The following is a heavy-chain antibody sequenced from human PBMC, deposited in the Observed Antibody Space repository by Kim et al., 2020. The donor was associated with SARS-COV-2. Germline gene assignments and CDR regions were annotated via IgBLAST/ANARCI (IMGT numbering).Heavy chain of an antibody. CDR3: AKEGRDGY. CDR2: IYSGGSST. D-gene: IGHD1-26*01. Sequence: GGSLRLSCAASGFTFSSYAMSWVRQAPGKGLEWVAVIYSGGSSTYYADSVKGRFTISRDNSKNTLYLQMNSLRAEDTAVYYCAKEGRDGYWGQGTLVTVSS. V-gene: IGHV3-23*03. J-gene: IGHJ4*02. CDR1: GFTFSSYA.